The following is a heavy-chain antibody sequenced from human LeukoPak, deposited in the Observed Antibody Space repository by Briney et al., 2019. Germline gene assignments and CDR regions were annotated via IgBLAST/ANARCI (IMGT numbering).Heavy chain of an antibody. Sequence: PGGSLRLSCAASGFTFSSYEMNWVRQAPGKGLEWVSSISGSGGRTYYVDSVKGRFTISRDNSKNTLYLQMSSLRAEDTAVYYCASPLNYYVSRADYWGQGTLVTVSS. CDR2: ISGSGGRT. CDR1: GFTFSSYE. J-gene: IGHJ4*02. D-gene: IGHD3-10*01. V-gene: IGHV3-23*01. CDR3: ASPLNYYVSRADY.